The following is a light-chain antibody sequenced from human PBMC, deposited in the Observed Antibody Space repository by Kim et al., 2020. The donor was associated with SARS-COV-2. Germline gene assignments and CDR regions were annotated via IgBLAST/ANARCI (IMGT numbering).Light chain of an antibody. CDR3: SSYADTHVI. CDR2: EVS. CDR1: SSDVGGYEH. J-gene: IGLJ2*01. V-gene: IGLV2-8*01. Sequence: PGQSVTISCTGSSSDVGGYEHVSWHQQHPGKAPKLILYEVSSRPSGVPERFSGSKSGNTASLTVSGLQAEDEADYYCSSYADTHVIFGGGTQLTVL.